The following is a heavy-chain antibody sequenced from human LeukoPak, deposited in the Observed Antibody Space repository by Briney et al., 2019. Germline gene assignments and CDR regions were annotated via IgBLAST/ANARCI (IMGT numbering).Heavy chain of an antibody. J-gene: IGHJ4*02. Sequence: GGSLRLSCAASGFTFSSYAMHWVRQAPGKGLEWVSFIRGSGYSTDYADSVKGRFTISRDNSKNTLYLQMNSLRAEDTAVYYCAMGGFDYWGQGTLVTVSS. V-gene: IGHV3-23*01. CDR1: GFTFSSYA. CDR2: IRGSGYST. D-gene: IGHD3-16*01. CDR3: AMGGFDY.